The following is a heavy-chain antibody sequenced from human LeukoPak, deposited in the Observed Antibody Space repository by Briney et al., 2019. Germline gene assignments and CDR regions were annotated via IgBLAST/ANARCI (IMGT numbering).Heavy chain of an antibody. CDR2: IYYSGST. CDR1: DASISGFY. D-gene: IGHD1-26*01. Sequence: SETLSLTCTVSDASISGFYWSWIRQPPGKGLEWIGYIYYSGSTNYNPSLKSRVTLSVDTSKNQFSLKVSSVTAADTAVYYCARGGSYFDHWGQRTLVTVSS. J-gene: IGHJ4*02. CDR3: ARGGSYFDH. V-gene: IGHV4-59*08.